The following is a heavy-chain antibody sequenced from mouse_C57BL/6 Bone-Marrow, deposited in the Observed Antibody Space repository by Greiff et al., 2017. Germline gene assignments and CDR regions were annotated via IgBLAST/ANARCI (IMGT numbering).Heavy chain of an antibody. CDR3: ARAAAVVPVSW. Sequence: EVQLVESGGGLVKPGGSLKLSCAASGFTFSSYAMSWVRQTPEKRLEWVATISDGGSYTYYPDNVKGRCTISRYNAKNNLYLQMSHLKSEDTAMYYCARAAAVVPVSWGGQGTSVTVSS. V-gene: IGHV5-4*01. CDR2: ISDGGSYT. J-gene: IGHJ4*01. D-gene: IGHD1-1*01. CDR1: GFTFSSYA.